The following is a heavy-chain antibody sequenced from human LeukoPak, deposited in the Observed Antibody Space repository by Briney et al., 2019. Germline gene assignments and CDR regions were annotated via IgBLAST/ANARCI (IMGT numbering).Heavy chain of an antibody. CDR2: ISSSSSYI. CDR3: TRSVPLDGDYRYYYYMDV. D-gene: IGHD4-17*01. J-gene: IGHJ6*03. V-gene: IGHV3-21*04. CDR1: GFTFSSYS. Sequence: PGGSLRLSCAASGFTFSSYSMNWVRQAPGKGLEWVSSISSSSSYIYYADSVKGRFTISRDNAKNSLYLQMNSLKTEDTAVYYCTRSVPLDGDYRYYYYMDVWGKGTTVTVSS.